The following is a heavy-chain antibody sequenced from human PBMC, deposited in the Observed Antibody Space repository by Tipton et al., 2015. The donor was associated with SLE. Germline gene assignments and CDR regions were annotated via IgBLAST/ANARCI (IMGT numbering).Heavy chain of an antibody. CDR1: GGSISSHY. D-gene: IGHD5-24*01. J-gene: IGHJ4*02. CDR2: IEQDGSEK. Sequence: LSLTCTVSGGSISSHYWSWIRQPPGKGLEWVANIEQDGSEKNYVDSVKGRFTISRDNAKRSLYLQINSLRADDTTVYYCAAGAGWQIDYWGQGTLVTVSS. V-gene: IGHV3-7*03. CDR3: AAGAGWQIDY.